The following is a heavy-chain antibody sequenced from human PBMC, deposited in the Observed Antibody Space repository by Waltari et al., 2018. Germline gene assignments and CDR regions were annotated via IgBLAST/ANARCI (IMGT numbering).Heavy chain of an antibody. Sequence: QVQLQESGPGLVKPSETLSLTCTVSGGSIRGFHWRLIRQPPGKGLQLIGYIYYYGNRGTAHYTSSLTGRVPISVEPSRNQFSLRLGSMTAADTAVYYCARGPGVRGIVDYWGQGTLVTVSS. CDR2: IYYYGNRGTA. CDR3: ARGPGVRGIVDY. V-gene: IGHV4-59*13. D-gene: IGHD7-27*01. J-gene: IGHJ4*02. CDR1: GGSIRGFH.